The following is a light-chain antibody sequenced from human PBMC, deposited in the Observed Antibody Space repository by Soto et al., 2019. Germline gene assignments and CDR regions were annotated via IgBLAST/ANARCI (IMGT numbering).Light chain of an antibody. Sequence: DIQMTQSPSTLSAFVGDRVTITCRASQSIGRWLAWYQQKPGKAPKLLIYDASTLESGVPSRFSGSRSGTEFTLTISSLQPDDFATYYCQQYNSYSWTFGQGTKVDIK. J-gene: IGKJ1*01. CDR1: QSIGRW. CDR3: QQYNSYSWT. V-gene: IGKV1-5*01. CDR2: DAS.